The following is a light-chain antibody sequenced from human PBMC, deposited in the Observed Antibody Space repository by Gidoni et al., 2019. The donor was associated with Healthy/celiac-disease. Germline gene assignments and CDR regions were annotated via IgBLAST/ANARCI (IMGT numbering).Light chain of an antibody. CDR1: QSISSY. J-gene: IGKJ1*01. CDR2: AAS. V-gene: IGKV1-39*01. CDR3: QQSYSTPWT. Sequence: DIQMTQSPSSLSASVGDRVNITCRASQSISSYLNWYQQKPGKTPKLLSYAASSLQSGVPSRFSGSGSGTDFTLTISSLQPEDFATYYWQQSYSTPWTFGQGTKVEIK.